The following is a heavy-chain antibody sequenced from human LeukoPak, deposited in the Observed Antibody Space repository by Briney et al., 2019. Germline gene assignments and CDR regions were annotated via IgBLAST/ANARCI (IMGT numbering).Heavy chain of an antibody. Sequence: PGGSLRLSCAASGFTFSNYGMHWVRQAPGKGLEWVAVIWYDGSNKYYADSAKGRFTISRDNSKNTLYLQMNSLRAEDTAVYYCAKERSSGWPFDYWGQGTLVTVSS. J-gene: IGHJ4*02. CDR1: GFTFSNYG. CDR2: IWYDGSNK. CDR3: AKERSSGWPFDY. D-gene: IGHD6-19*01. V-gene: IGHV3-33*06.